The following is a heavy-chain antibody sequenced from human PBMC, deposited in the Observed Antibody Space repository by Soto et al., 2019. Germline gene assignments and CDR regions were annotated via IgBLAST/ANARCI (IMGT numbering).Heavy chain of an antibody. CDR2: VTGYDGNA. Sequence: QVQLVQSGAEVKKPGASVKVSCKASGYTFTNYGISWVGQAPGQGLEWMGWVTGYDGNANYVQRFQGRVTMTTDTSTNTAYMDLRRLSSVDTAVYYCARTTHEEPTFDYWGQGTLVTVSS. D-gene: IGHD1-26*01. J-gene: IGHJ4*02. V-gene: IGHV1-18*01. CDR1: GYTFTNYG. CDR3: ARTTHEEPTFDY.